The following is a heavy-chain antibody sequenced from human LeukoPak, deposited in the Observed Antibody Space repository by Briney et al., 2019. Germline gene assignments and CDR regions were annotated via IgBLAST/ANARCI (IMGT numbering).Heavy chain of an antibody. J-gene: IGHJ4*02. CDR2: ISSNGGST. CDR1: GFTFSSYA. CDR3: AREFCTNGVCYKRFDY. V-gene: IGHV3-64*01. D-gene: IGHD2-8*01. Sequence: GGSLRLSCAGSGFTFSSYAMHWVRQAPGKGLEYVSGISSNGGSTYHANSVKGRLTISRDNSKNTLYLQMGSLRAEDMAVYYCAREFCTNGVCYKRFDYWGQGTLLTVSS.